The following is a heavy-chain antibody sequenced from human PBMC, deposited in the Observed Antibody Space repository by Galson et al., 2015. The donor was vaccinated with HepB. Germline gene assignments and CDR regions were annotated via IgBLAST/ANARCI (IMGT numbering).Heavy chain of an antibody. J-gene: IGHJ6*03. Sequence: TLSLTCTVSGGSISSGSYYWSWIRQPAGKGLEWIGRIYTSGSTNYNPSLKSRVTMSVDTSKNQFSLKLSSVTAADTAVYYCARDGIAARPARYYYMDVWGKGTTVTVSS. V-gene: IGHV4-61*02. CDR3: ARDGIAARPARYYYMDV. D-gene: IGHD6-6*01. CDR1: GGSISSGSYY. CDR2: IYTSGST.